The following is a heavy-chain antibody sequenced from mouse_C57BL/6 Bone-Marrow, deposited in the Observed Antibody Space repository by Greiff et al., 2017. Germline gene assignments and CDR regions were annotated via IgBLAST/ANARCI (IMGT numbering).Heavy chain of an antibody. CDR1: GFTFSSYG. Sequence: EVQLVESGGDLVKPGGSLKLSCAASGFTFSSYGMSWVRQTPDKRLEWVATISSGGSYTYYPDSVKGRFTISRDNAKNTLYLQMSSLKSEDTAMYYCASPIMITTRVYYAMDYWGQGTSGTVSS. J-gene: IGHJ4*01. CDR3: ASPIMITTRVYYAMDY. CDR2: ISSGGSYT. D-gene: IGHD2-4*01. V-gene: IGHV5-6*01.